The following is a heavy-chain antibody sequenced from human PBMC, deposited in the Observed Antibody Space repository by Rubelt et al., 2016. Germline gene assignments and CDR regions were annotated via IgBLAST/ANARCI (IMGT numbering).Heavy chain of an antibody. V-gene: IGHV4-59*08. Sequence: QVQLQESGPGLVKPSETLSLTCTVSGDSISSYYWSWIRQPPGKGLEWIGSIYYSGSTNYNPSLKSRVTISVDTSKNQFSGRWGLLAAEETPGNLWGGNKSGNYPPTDWGQGTLVTVSS. J-gene: IGHJ4*02. CDR1: GDSISSYY. D-gene: IGHD1-26*01. CDR3: GGNKSGNYPPTD. CDR2: IYYSGST.